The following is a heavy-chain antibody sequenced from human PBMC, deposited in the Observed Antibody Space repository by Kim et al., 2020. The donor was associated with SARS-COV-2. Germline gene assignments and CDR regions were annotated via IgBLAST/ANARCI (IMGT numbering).Heavy chain of an antibody. D-gene: IGHD2-2*01. V-gene: IGHV3-15*01. CDR3: TTDDPPDIVVVPAVDYYYYGMDV. CDR2: IKSKTDGGTT. Sequence: GGSLRLSCAASGFTFSNAWMSWVRQAPGKGLEWVGRIKSKTDGGTTDYAAPVKGRFTISRDDSKNTLYLQMNSLKTEDTAVYYCTTDDPPDIVVVPAVDYYYYGMDVWGQGTTVTVSS. J-gene: IGHJ6*02. CDR1: GFTFSNAW.